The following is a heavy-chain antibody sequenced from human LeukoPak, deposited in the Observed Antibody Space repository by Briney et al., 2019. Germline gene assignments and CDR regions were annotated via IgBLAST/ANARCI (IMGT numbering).Heavy chain of an antibody. J-gene: IGHJ4*02. CDR3: ARHNTAMYPYYFDY. D-gene: IGHD5-18*01. CDR1: GGSISSYY. Sequence: SETLSLTCTVSGGSISSYYWSWIRQPPGKGLEWIGYIYYSGSTNCNPSLKSRVTISVDTSKNQFSLKLSSVTAADTAVYYCARHNTAMYPYYFDYWGQGTLVTVSS. V-gene: IGHV4-59*08. CDR2: IYYSGST.